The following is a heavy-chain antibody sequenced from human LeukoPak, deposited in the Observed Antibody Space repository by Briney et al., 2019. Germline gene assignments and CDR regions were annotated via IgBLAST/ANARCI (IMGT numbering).Heavy chain of an antibody. Sequence: GGSPRLSCAASGFTFSSYAMHWVRQAPGKGLEWVAVISYDGSNKYYADSVKGRFTISRDNSKNTLYLQMNSLRPEDTAVYYCARVGSSSWYYYYYYMDVWGKETTVTVSS. CDR1: GFTFSSYA. CDR3: ARVGSSSWYYYYYYMDV. CDR2: ISYDGSNK. D-gene: IGHD6-13*01. V-gene: IGHV3-30-3*01. J-gene: IGHJ6*03.